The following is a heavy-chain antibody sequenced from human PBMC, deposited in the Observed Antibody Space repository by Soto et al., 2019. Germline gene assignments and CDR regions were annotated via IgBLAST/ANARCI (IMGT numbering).Heavy chain of an antibody. J-gene: IGHJ6*02. D-gene: IGHD5-18*01. Sequence: PGGSLRLSCAASGFTFDDYAMHLVRQAPGKGLEWVSGISWNSGSIGYADSVKGRFTISRDNAKNSLYLQMNSLRAEDTALYYCAKEGSAMVYYYYGMDLWGQGTTVTVSS. CDR1: GFTFDDYA. V-gene: IGHV3-9*01. CDR2: ISWNSGSI. CDR3: AKEGSAMVYYYYGMDL.